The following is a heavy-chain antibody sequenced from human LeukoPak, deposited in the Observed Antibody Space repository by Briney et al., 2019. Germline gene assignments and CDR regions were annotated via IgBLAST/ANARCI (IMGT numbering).Heavy chain of an antibody. CDR1: GYSISSGYY. D-gene: IGHD1-14*01. Sequence: SETLSLTCAVSGYSISSGYYWGWIRQPPGKGLEWIGSIYHSGSTNFNPSLRSRVTMSADTSKHQFSLWLTSVTAADTALYYCARGIATITQDSFDVWGLGTMVTVSS. CDR3: ARGIATITQDSFDV. V-gene: IGHV4-38-2*01. CDR2: IYHSGST. J-gene: IGHJ3*01.